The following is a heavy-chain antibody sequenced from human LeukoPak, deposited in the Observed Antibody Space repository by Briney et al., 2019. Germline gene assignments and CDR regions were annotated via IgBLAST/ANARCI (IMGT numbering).Heavy chain of an antibody. Sequence: GESLKISCKGSGYSFTNCWIGWVRQIPGKGLEWRGIIYPGNSETRYSPSFQGQVTISADKSISTAYLEWSSLKASDTAMYYCARPYGVGYWGQGTLVTVSS. CDR2: IYPGNSET. CDR3: ARPYGVGY. J-gene: IGHJ4*02. CDR1: GYSFTNCW. D-gene: IGHD4-17*01. V-gene: IGHV5-51*01.